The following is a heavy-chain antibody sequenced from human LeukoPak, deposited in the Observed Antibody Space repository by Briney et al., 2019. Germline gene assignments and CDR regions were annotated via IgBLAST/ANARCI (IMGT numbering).Heavy chain of an antibody. CDR3: ARNRAFAFDI. Sequence: GGSLRLSCAASGFTFSNFWMSWVRQAPGKWLEWVANIKQDGSDKYYVDYVKGRFTISRDNAKKSLYLQINSLRSEATAVYYCARNRAFAFDIWGQGTMVTVSS. CDR1: GFTFSNFW. D-gene: IGHD1-14*01. V-gene: IGHV3-7*01. CDR2: IKQDGSDK. J-gene: IGHJ3*02.